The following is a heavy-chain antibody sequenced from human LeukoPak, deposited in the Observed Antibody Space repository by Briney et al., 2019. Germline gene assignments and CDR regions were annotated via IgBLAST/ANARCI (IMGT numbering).Heavy chain of an antibody. V-gene: IGHV1-69*13. J-gene: IGHJ4*02. CDR3: ARDQGYRYGYGDFDY. CDR2: IIPIFGTA. Sequence: ASVKVSCTASGGTFRSYAISWVRQAPGQGLEWMGGIIPIFGTANYAQKFQGRVTITADESTSTAYMELSSLRSEDTAVYYCARDQGYRYGYGDFDYWGQGTLVTVSS. CDR1: GGTFRSYA. D-gene: IGHD5-18*01.